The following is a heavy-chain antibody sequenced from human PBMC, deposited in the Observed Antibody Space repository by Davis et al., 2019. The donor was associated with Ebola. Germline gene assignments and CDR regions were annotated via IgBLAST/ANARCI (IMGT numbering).Heavy chain of an antibody. CDR1: GFTFSSYA. J-gene: IGHJ4*02. CDR3: ARGEYYDSLAH. CDR2: ISYDGSNK. V-gene: IGHV3-30-3*01. D-gene: IGHD3-3*01. Sequence: GESLKISCAASGFTFSSYAMHWVRQAPGKGLEWVAVISYDGSNKYYADSVKGRFTISRDNSKNTLYLQMNSLRAEDTAVYYCARGEYYDSLAHWGQGTLVTVSS.